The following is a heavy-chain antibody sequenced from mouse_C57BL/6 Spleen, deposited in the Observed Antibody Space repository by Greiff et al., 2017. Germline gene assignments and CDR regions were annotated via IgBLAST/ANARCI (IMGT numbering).Heavy chain of an antibody. D-gene: IGHD1-1*01. CDR3: ARNRDGSSPSYFDY. V-gene: IGHV2-9-1*01. Sequence: VHLVESGPGLVAPSQSLSITCTVSGFSLTSYAISWVRQPPGKGLEWLGVIWTGGGTNYNSALKSRLSISKDNSKSQVFLKMNSLQPDDTAMYYCARNRDGSSPSYFDYWGQGTTLTVSS. CDR1: GFSLTSYA. CDR2: IWTGGGT. J-gene: IGHJ2*01.